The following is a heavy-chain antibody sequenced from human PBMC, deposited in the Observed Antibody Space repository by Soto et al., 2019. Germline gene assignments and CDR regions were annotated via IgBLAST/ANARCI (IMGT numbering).Heavy chain of an antibody. CDR2: INHSGST. D-gene: IGHD3-3*01. J-gene: IGHJ4*02. CDR1: GGSFSGYY. Sequence: SETLSLTCAVYGGSFSGYYWSWIRQPPGKGLEWIGEINHSGSTNYNPSLKGRVTISVDTSKNQFSLKLSSVTAADTAVYYCASSDYDFWSGSLLPLAYWGQGTLVTVSS. CDR3: ASSDYDFWSGSLLPLAY. V-gene: IGHV4-34*01.